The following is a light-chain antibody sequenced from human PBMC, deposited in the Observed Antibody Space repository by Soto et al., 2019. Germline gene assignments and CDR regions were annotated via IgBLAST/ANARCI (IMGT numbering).Light chain of an antibody. CDR3: HQYADSLLT. Sequence: EIVLTQSPGTLSLSPGERVTLSCRASQSVSSTYLARYQQKPGQAPRLLIYDASSRATGIPDRFSGSGSGTDFTLTISSLEPEDFAVYYCHQYADSLLTFGGGTKVDIK. CDR2: DAS. V-gene: IGKV3-20*01. J-gene: IGKJ4*01. CDR1: QSVSSTY.